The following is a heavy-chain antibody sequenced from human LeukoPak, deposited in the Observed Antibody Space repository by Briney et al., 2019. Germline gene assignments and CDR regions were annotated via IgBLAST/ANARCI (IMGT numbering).Heavy chain of an antibody. D-gene: IGHD3-9*01. CDR2: ISAYNGNT. CDR3: ARGRYDILTGYYNAFDI. J-gene: IGHJ3*02. V-gene: IGHV1-18*01. Sequence: GASVKVSCKASGYTFTSYGISWVRQAPGQGLEWMGWISAYNGNTNYAQKLQGRVTMTTDTSTSTAYMELRSLRSDDTAVYYCARGRYDILTGYYNAFDIWGQGTMVTVSS. CDR1: GYTFTSYG.